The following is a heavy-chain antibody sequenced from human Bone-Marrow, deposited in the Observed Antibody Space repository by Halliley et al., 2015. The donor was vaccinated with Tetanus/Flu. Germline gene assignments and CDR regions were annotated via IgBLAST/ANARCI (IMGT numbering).Heavy chain of an antibody. J-gene: IGHJ4*02. Sequence: TLSLTCAVSGGSVSSSHWWTWVRQSPGKGLEWIGEMYHSGSTRNNPSLNSRVTISVDKIKNQFSLKLTSVTAADTAVYYCAALIEFDFWRASPQRPPHFYFDYWGQGTLVTVSS. CDR2: MYHSGST. CDR3: AALIEFDFWRASPQRPPHFYFDY. V-gene: IGHV4-4*02. D-gene: IGHD3-3*01. CDR1: GGSVSSSHW.